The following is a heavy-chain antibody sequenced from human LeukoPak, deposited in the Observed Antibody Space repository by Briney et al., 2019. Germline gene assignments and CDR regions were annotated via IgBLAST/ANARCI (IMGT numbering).Heavy chain of an antibody. V-gene: IGHV1-2*06. D-gene: IGHD3-10*01. Sequence: ASVKISCKASGQSLTGYFIHWVRQAPGQGLEWVGRIDPNTGDTIYAQNFQGRVTVTSATSISTAYMELSRLTSDDTAVYFCARLGLHGSGTYYFFDYWGQGTLVTVSS. CDR2: IDPNTGDT. CDR1: GQSLTGYF. J-gene: IGHJ4*02. CDR3: ARLGLHGSGTYYFFDY.